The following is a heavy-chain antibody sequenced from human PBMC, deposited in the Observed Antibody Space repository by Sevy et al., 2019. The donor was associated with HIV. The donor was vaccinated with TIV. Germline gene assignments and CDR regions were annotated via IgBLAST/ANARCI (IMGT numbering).Heavy chain of an antibody. D-gene: IGHD1-26*01. J-gene: IGHJ4*02. CDR3: LVVGTKYLMFDY. V-gene: IGHV3-23*01. CDR2: ISGSGGST. Sequence: GGSLRLSCTSSGFTFRDYAMSWVRQAPGKGLEWVSAISGSGGSTYYADSVKGRFTISRDNSKNTLYLQMNSLRAEDTAVYYCLVVGTKYLMFDYWGQGTLVTVSS. CDR1: GFTFRDYA.